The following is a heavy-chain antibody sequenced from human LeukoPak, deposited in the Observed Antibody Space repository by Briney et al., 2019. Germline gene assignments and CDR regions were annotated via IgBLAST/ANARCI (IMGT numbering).Heavy chain of an antibody. CDR2: MYLSGTT. Sequence: SETLSLTSTVSGDSINSLDLWSWVHQPPGKGLEWIGEMYLSGTTHSNPSVKSRVTISIDKSKNQFFLNLSSVTAADTAVYYCAGLVGRYSSGLYYYCFDYWGQGTLVTVSS. D-gene: IGHD3-22*01. CDR3: AGLVGRYSSGLYYYCFDY. J-gene: IGHJ4*02. CDR1: GDSINSLDL. V-gene: IGHV4-4*02.